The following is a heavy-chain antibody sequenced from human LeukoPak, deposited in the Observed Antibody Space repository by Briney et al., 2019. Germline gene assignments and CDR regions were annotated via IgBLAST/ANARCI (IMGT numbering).Heavy chain of an antibody. CDR2: INHSGST. V-gene: IGHV4-39*07. J-gene: IGHJ4*02. Sequence: SETLSLTCTVSGGSISSGGYYWSWIRQHPGKGLEWIGEINHSGSTNYNPSLKSRVTISVDTSKNQFSLKLSSVTAADTAVYYCASSISCSGGSCYHDYWGQGTLVTVSS. CDR3: ASSISCSGGSCYHDY. CDR1: GGSISSGGYY. D-gene: IGHD2-15*01.